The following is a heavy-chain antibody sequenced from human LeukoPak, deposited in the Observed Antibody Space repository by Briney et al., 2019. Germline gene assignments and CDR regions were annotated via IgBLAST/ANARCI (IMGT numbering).Heavy chain of an antibody. V-gene: IGHV3-21*01. D-gene: IGHD5-24*01. J-gene: IGHJ4*02. CDR1: GFTFSSYS. Sequence: PGGSLRLSCAASGFTFSSYSMNWVRQAPGKGLEWVSSISSSSSYIYYADSVKGRFTISRDNSKNTVYPQMNSVRAEDTAVYYCARGAARMVEMATIISFEYWGQGTLVTVSS. CDR2: ISSSSSYI. CDR3: ARGAARMVEMATIISFEY.